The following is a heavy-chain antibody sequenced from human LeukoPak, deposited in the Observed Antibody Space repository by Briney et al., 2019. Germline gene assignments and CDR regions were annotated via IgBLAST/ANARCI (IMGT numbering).Heavy chain of an antibody. CDR1: GFTFSTYA. CDR3: AKGGDIVAPIDY. J-gene: IGHJ4*02. D-gene: IGHD5-12*01. CDR2: ISGSGGAT. V-gene: IGHV3-23*01. Sequence: PGGSLRLSCAASGFTFSTYAMSWVRQAPGKGLEWVSAISGSGGATYYADSVRGRFTISRDNSKNTLYLQMNSLRAEDTAVYYCAKGGDIVAPIDYWGQGTLVTVSS.